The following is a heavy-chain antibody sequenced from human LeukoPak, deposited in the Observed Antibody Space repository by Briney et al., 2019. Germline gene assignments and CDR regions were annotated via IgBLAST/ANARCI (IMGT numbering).Heavy chain of an antibody. CDR2: ISWNSGSI. CDR1: GSTFDDYA. Sequence: GRSLRLSCAASGSTFDDYAMHWVRQAPGKGLEWVSGISWNSGSIGYADSVKGRFTISRDNAKNSLYLQMNSLRAEDTALYYRAKGRGASVAGTFGYFDYWGQGTLVTVSS. J-gene: IGHJ4*02. D-gene: IGHD6-19*01. CDR3: AKGRGASVAGTFGYFDY. V-gene: IGHV3-9*01.